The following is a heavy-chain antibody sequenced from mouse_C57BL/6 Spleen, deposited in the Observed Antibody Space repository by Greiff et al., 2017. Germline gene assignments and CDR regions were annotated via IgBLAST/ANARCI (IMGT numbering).Heavy chain of an antibody. J-gene: IGHJ4*01. V-gene: IGHV8-12*01. D-gene: IGHD1-1*01. CDR1: GFSLSTSGMG. Sequence: QVTLKESGPGILQPSQTLSLTCSFSGFSLSTSGMGVSWIRQPSGKGLEWLAHIYWDDDKRYNPSLKSRLTISKDTSRNQVFLKITSVDTADTATYYCARSGIYYYVSSHMDYWGQGTSVTVSS. CDR3: ARSGIYYYVSSHMDY. CDR2: IYWDDDK.